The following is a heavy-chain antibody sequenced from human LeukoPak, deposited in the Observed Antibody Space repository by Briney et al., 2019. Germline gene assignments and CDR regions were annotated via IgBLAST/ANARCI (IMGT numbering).Heavy chain of an antibody. CDR1: GGSISSSSYY. D-gene: IGHD1-26*01. CDR2: IYYSGST. V-gene: IGHV4-39*01. Sequence: ETLSLTCTVSGGSISSSSYYWGWIRQPPGKGLEWIGSIYYSGSTYYNPSLKSRVTISVDTSKNQFSLRLSSVTAADTAVYYCARHSGSSPHYFDYWGQGTLVTVSS. CDR3: ARHSGSSPHYFDY. J-gene: IGHJ4*02.